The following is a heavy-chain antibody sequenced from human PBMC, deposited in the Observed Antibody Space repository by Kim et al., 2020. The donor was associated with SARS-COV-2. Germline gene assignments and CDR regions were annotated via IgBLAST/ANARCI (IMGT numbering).Heavy chain of an antibody. CDR2: ISAYNGNT. CDR3: ARDGTGGQQLVIPNDY. D-gene: IGHD6-13*01. J-gene: IGHJ4*02. Sequence: ASVKVSCKASGYTFTSYGISWVRQAPGQGLEWMGWISAYNGNTNYAQKLQGRVTMTTDTSTSTAYMELRSLRSDDTAVYYCARDGTGGQQLVIPNDYWGQGTLVTVSS. V-gene: IGHV1-18*04. CDR1: GYTFTSYG.